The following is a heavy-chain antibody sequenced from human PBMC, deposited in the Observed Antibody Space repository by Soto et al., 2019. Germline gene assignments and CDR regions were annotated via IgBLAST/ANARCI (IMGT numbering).Heavy chain of an antibody. D-gene: IGHD7-27*01. CDR1: GGPISNHY. V-gene: IGHV4-59*11. J-gene: IGHJ4*02. CDR3: TRANWYSEY. Sequence: QVQLQESGPGLVKPSETLSITCSVSGGPISNHYWSWILQPPGKGLEWTVYIYYNRNTNYNPAVKSRVTMPVDTAKNPISLKLRSVTAADTSVYYCTRANWYSEYWGQGTLVTVSS. CDR2: IYYNRNT.